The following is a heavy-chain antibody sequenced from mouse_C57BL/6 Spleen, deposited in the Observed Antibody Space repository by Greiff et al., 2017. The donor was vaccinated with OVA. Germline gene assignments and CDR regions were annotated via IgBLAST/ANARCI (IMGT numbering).Heavy chain of an antibody. CDR1: GYTFTDYY. V-gene: IGHV1-19*01. J-gene: IGHJ3*01. CDR2: INPYNGGT. D-gene: IGHD2-4*01. CDR3: ARGYYDAWLAY. Sequence: VQLQQSGPVLVKPGASVKMSCKASGYTFTDYYMNWVKQSHGKSLEWIGVINPYNGGTSYNQKFKGKATLTVDKSSSTAYMELNSLTSEDSAVYYCARGYYDAWLAYWGQGTLVTVSA.